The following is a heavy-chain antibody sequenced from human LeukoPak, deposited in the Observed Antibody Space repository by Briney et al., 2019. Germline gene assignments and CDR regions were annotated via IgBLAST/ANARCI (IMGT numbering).Heavy chain of an antibody. J-gene: IGHJ6*03. V-gene: IGHV4-34*01. D-gene: IGHD2-15*01. Sequence: SETLSLTCAVYGGSFSGYYWSWIRQPPGKGLEWIGEINHSGSTNYNPSLKSRVTISGDTSKNQFSLKLSSVTAADTAVYYCGRDALVGYFSYYYMDVWGKGTTVTVSS. CDR3: GRDALVGYFSYYYMDV. CDR2: INHSGST. CDR1: GGSFSGYY.